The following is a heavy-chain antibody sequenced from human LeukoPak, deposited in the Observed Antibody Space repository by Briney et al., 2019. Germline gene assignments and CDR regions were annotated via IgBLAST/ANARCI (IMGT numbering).Heavy chain of an antibody. CDR1: GGSISSRSYY. D-gene: IGHD5-12*01. Sequence: SETLSLTCSVSGGSISSRSYYWGWIRQPPGKGLEWIGSIYYSGSTYYNPSLKSRVTISVDTSKNQFSLKLSSVTAADTAVYYCALSEPKYSGYFFDYWGQGTLVTVSS. CDR2: IYYSGST. CDR3: ALSEPKYSGYFFDY. V-gene: IGHV4-39*01. J-gene: IGHJ4*02.